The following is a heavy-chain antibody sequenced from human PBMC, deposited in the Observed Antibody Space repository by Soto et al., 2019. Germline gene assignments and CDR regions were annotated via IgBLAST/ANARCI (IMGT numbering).Heavy chain of an antibody. CDR3: TTGGSGSYPNWFDP. D-gene: IGHD3-10*01. J-gene: IGHJ5*02. CDR2: IKSKTDGGTT. Sequence: EVQLVESGGGLVKPGGSLRLSCAASGFTFSNAWMSWVRQAPGKGLEWVGRIKSKTDGGTTDYAAPVKGRFTISRDDSKNTRYLQMNSLKTEDTAVYYCTTGGSGSYPNWFDPWGQGTLVTVSS. CDR1: GFTFSNAW. V-gene: IGHV3-15*01.